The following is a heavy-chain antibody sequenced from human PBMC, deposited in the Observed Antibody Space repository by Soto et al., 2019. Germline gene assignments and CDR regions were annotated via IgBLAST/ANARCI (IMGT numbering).Heavy chain of an antibody. CDR1: GGSISSYY. CDR2: IYTSGST. V-gene: IGHV4-4*07. D-gene: IGHD4-17*01. J-gene: IGHJ3*02. CDR3: ARESDYGDYGHDAFDI. Sequence: SETLSLTCTVSGGSISSYYWSWIRQPAGKGLEWIGRIYTSGSTNYNPSLKSRVTMSVDTSKNQFSLKLSSVTAADTAVYYCARESDYGDYGHDAFDIWGQGTMVTVS.